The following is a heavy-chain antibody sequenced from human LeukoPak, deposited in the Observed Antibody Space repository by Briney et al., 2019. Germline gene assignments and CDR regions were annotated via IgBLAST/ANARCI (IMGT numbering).Heavy chain of an antibody. D-gene: IGHD3-22*01. Sequence: SVTVSCKGSGGTFSRDAISWVRQAPAQGLEWVGGIMPIFGTANYAQKFQGRVTITTNESTSTAYKELSSLRSEDTAVYYCAIILPSVITPARDAFDIWGQGTMVTVSS. CDR3: AIILPSVITPARDAFDI. J-gene: IGHJ3*02. V-gene: IGHV1-69*05. CDR1: GGTFSRDA. CDR2: IMPIFGTA.